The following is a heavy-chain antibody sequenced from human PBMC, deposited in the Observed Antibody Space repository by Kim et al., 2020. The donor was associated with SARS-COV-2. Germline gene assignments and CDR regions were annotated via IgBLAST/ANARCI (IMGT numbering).Heavy chain of an antibody. V-gene: IGHV3-30*04. Sequence: GGSLRLSCAASGFTFSSYAMHWVRQAPGKGLEWVAVISYDGSNKYYADSVKGRFTISRDNSKNTLYLQMNSLRAEDTAVYYCARGVVVAATYPFGDYWG. D-gene: IGHD2-15*01. CDR2: ISYDGSNK. CDR1: GFTFSSYA. J-gene: IGHJ4*01. CDR3: ARGVVVAATYPFGDY.